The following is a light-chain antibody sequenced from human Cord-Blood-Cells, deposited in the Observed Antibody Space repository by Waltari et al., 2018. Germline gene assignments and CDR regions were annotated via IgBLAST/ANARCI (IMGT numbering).Light chain of an antibody. Sequence: DIQMTQSTSTLSASVGDRVTITCRASQSISSWLYWYQQKPGKAPKLLIYKATSLESGVPSGFSGSGSGTVFTLTTSRLQPDDFATYYCQQYNSYSRTFGQGTKVEIK. CDR1: QSISSW. J-gene: IGKJ1*01. CDR2: KAT. CDR3: QQYNSYSRT. V-gene: IGKV1-5*03.